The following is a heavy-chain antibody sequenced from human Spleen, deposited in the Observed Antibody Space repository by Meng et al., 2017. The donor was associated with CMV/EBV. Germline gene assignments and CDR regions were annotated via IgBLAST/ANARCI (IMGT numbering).Heavy chain of an antibody. Sequence: AHGFTFSSYAMHWVRQAPGKGLEWVAVISYDGSNKYYADSVKGRFTISRDNSKNTLYLQMNSLRAEDTAVYYCARGTRRTMIVVVDYWGQGTLVTVSS. CDR3: ARGTRRTMIVVVDY. V-gene: IGHV3-30*04. D-gene: IGHD3-22*01. CDR1: GFTFSSYA. CDR2: ISYDGSNK. J-gene: IGHJ4*02.